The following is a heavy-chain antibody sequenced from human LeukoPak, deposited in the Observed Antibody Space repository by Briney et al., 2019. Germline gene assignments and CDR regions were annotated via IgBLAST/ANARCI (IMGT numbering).Heavy chain of an antibody. J-gene: IGHJ3*02. Sequence: SETLSLTCAVYGGSFSSYYWSWIRQPPGKGLEWIGYVYYSGTTNYNPSLKSRVTISVDTSKNQFSLKLSSVTAADTAVYFCARDPQGGTTSDAFDIWGQGTMVTVSS. V-gene: IGHV4-59*01. CDR1: GGSFSSYY. CDR2: VYYSGTT. D-gene: IGHD1-1*01. CDR3: ARDPQGGTTSDAFDI.